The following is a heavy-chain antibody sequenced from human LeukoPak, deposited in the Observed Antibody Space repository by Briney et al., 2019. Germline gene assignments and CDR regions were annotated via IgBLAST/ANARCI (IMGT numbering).Heavy chain of an antibody. CDR3: ARGIRYYDILTGYSGYNWFDP. D-gene: IGHD3-9*01. CDR1: GGFISSHY. CDR2: IYYSGST. J-gene: IGHJ5*02. V-gene: IGHV4-59*11. Sequence: SETLSLTCTVSGGFISSHYWSWIRQPPGKGLEWIGYIYYSGSTNYNPSLKSRVTISVDTSKNQFSLKLSSVTAADTAVYYCARGIRYYDILTGYSGYNWFDPWGQGTLVTASS.